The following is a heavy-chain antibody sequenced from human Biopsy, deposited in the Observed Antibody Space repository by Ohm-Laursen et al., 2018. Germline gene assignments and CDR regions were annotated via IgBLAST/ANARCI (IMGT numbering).Heavy chain of an antibody. D-gene: IGHD2-8*02. J-gene: IGHJ4*02. CDR2: IHGDERSA. CDR3: TGDSGGLGDY. Sequence: SLRLSCSASGFTFSRSVMHWVRQAPGKGLMWVSRIHGDERSATYAEPVKGRFTISRDNAKNTLHLQMNSLRAEDTAVYYCTGDSGGLGDYWGQGTRVSVPS. V-gene: IGHV3-74*03. CDR1: GFTFSRSV.